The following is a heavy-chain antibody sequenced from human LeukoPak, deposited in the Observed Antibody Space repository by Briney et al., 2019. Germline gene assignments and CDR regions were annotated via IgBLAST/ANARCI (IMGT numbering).Heavy chain of an antibody. CDR2: INPNSGGT. V-gene: IGHV1-2*02. J-gene: IGHJ4*02. D-gene: IGHD5-12*01. CDR1: GYTFTGYY. CDR3: ARGGLSLATIHPNFDY. Sequence: GASVKVSCKASGYTFTGYYMHWVRQAPGQGLEWMGWINPNSGGTNYAQEFQGRVTMTRDTSISTAYMELSRLRSDDTAVYYCARGGLSLATIHPNFDYWGQGTLVTVSS.